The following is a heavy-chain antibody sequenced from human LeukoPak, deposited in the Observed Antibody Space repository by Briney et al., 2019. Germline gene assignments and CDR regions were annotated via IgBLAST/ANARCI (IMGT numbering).Heavy chain of an antibody. D-gene: IGHD4-11*01. J-gene: IGHJ1*01. Sequence: GRSLRLSCAASGFTFSHYGMHSVRQPPGAGLEWVAVIWSDGSDKYYAKSVKGRFTISRDNSKNSLFLQMNSLRAEDTAVYYCAKDAQRGFDYSNSLQNWGQGILVTVSS. CDR2: IWSDGSDK. CDR1: GFTFSHYG. CDR3: AKDAQRGFDYSNSLQN. V-gene: IGHV3-33*06.